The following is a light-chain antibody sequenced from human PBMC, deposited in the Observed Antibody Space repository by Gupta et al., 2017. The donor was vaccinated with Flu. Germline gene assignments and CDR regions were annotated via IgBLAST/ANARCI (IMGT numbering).Light chain of an antibody. CDR2: KAS. J-gene: IGKJ3*01. CDR3: QQEDHYAFT. V-gene: IGKV1-5*03. Sequence: IQMTQSPSTLSASVGDRVTITCRASQSISGWLAWYQQKPGKAPKLLIYKASTLQSGVPSRFSGSGSGTEFTLTIISLQPDDFATYCCQQEDHYAFTFGHGTKVDFK. CDR1: QSISGW.